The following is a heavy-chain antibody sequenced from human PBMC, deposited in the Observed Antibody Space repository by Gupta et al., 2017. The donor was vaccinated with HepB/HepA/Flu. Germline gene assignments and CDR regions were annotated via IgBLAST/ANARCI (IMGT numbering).Heavy chain of an antibody. CDR3: AARALIVVVAYGMDV. CDR1: GFTFSNYG. V-gene: IGHV3-30*03. J-gene: IGHJ6*02. D-gene: IGHD2-15*01. CDR2: ISYDGTNK. Sequence: QVQLVESGGGVVQPGRSLRLSCAASGFTFSNYGMPWVRQAPGKGLEWVAVISYDGTNKYYADSVKGRFTISRDNSKNTLYLQMNSLRAEDTAVYYCAARALIVVVAYGMDVWGQGTTVTVSS.